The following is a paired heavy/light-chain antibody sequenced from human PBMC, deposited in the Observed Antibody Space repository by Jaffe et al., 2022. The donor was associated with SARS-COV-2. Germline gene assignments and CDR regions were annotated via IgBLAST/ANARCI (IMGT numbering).Heavy chain of an antibody. J-gene: IGHJ4*02. D-gene: IGHD3-10*01. CDR1: GFRFDDYA. CDR3: ATDMALVYGSGSYQDY. V-gene: IGHV3-9*01. Sequence: EVKLVESGGGLVQPGRSLRLSCVVSGFRFDDYAMHWVRQAPGKGLEWVSDISWNSGSIGYADSVKGRFTISRDNAKNSLYLQMNSLRVEDTAVYYCATDMALVYGSGSYQDYWGQGTLVTVSS. CDR2: ISWNSGSI.
Light chain of an antibody. J-gene: IGKJ4*01. CDR2: GAS. Sequence: DIQMTQSPSSLSASVGDRVTITCRASRSISNFLNWYQQKPGKAPKVLIYGASSLQSGVPSRFSGSGSGTDFTLTIGSLQPEDFATYYCQQSYSTVTFGGGTKVEIK. V-gene: IGKV1-39*01. CDR3: QQSYSTVT. CDR1: RSISNF.